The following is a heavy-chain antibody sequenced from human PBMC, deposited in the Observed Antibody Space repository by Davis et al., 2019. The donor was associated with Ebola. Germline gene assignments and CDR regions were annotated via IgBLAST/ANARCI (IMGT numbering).Heavy chain of an antibody. CDR3: ARDPGDSDYYFGY. V-gene: IGHV3-11*04. J-gene: IGHJ4*02. D-gene: IGHD3-16*01. CDR1: GFTFSDYY. Sequence: GESLKISCAASGFTFSDYYMSWIRQAPGKGLEWVSYISSSGSTIYYADSVKGRFTISRDNAKNSLYLQMNSLRAEDTAVYYCARDPGDSDYYFGYWGQGTLVTVSS. CDR2: ISSSGSTI.